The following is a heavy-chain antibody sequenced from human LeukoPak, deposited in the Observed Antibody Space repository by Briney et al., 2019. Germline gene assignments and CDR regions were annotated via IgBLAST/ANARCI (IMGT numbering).Heavy chain of an antibody. CDR1: GVAISSSGDY. D-gene: IGHD5-18*01. CDR3: ARAHSPDAFDI. J-gene: IGHJ3*02. V-gene: IGHV4-39*01. CDR2: IYYSGNT. Sequence: KPSETLSLTCTVSGVAISSSGDYWGWIRQPPGKGLEWIGSIYYSGNTYYNPSLKSRVTISVDTSKNQFSLRLSSVTAADTAVYYCARAHSPDAFDIWGQGTMVTVSS.